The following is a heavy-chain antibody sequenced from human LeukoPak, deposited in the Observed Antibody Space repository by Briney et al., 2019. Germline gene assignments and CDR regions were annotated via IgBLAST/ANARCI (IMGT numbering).Heavy chain of an antibody. CDR3: ARHPAYYDILTGYWYFDL. V-gene: IGHV4-59*08. Sequence: SETLSLTCTVSGGSISSYYWSWIRQPPGKGLEWIGYIYYSGSTNYNPPLKSRVTISVDTSKNQFSLKLSSVTAADTAVYYCARHPAYYDILTGYWYFDLWGRGTLVTVSS. J-gene: IGHJ2*01. D-gene: IGHD3-9*01. CDR2: IYYSGST. CDR1: GGSISSYY.